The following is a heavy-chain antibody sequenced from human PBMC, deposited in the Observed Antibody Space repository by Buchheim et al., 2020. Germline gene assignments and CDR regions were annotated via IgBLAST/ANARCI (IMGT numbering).Heavy chain of an antibody. D-gene: IGHD3-22*01. CDR3: ASLYYYDSSGYADWDYYFDY. CDR1: GYSFTSYW. CDR2: IYPGDSDT. Sequence: EVQLVQSGAKVKKPGESLKISCKGSGYSFTSYWIGWVRQMPGKGLEWMGIIYPGDSDTRYSPSFQGQVTISADKSISTAYLQWSSLKASDTAMYYCASLYYYDSSGYADWDYYFDYWGQGTL. V-gene: IGHV5-51*03. J-gene: IGHJ4*02.